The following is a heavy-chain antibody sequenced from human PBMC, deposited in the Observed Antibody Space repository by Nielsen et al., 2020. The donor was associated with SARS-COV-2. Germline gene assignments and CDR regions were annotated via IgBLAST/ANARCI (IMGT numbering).Heavy chain of an antibody. CDR3: ATSAYDNSQFDS. CDR2: IWYDGNSA. D-gene: IGHD5-12*01. J-gene: IGHJ4*02. CDR1: GFSFTNSG. Sequence: GESLKISCAASGFSFTNSGMHWVRQAPGTGLEWVAVIWYDGNSAYYADSVKGRFTISRDNAKNSLYLQMNSLRSEDTALYYCATSAYDNSQFDSWGQGTLVTVSS. V-gene: IGHV3-33*03.